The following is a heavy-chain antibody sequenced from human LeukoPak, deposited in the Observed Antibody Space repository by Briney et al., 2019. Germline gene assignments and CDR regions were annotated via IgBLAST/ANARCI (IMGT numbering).Heavy chain of an antibody. D-gene: IGHD1-26*01. CDR1: GFTFSSYS. Sequence: PGGSLRLSCAASGFTFSSYSMNWVRQAPGKGLEWVSSISSSSSYIYYADSVKGRFTISRDNAKNSLYLQMNSLRAEDTAVYYCARDKRLSGSSTDDAFDIWGQGTVVTVSS. J-gene: IGHJ3*02. CDR3: ARDKRLSGSSTDDAFDI. CDR2: ISSSSSYI. V-gene: IGHV3-21*01.